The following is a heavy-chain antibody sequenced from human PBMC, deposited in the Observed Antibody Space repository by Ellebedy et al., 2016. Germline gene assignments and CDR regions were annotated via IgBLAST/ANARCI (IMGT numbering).Heavy chain of an antibody. J-gene: IGHJ4*02. V-gene: IGHV3-7*04. CDR2: INQVGSEK. CDR3: ARARIDY. Sequence: GESLKISCAASGFTFSSYAMHWVRQVPGKGLEWVANINQVGSEKYYVESVKGRFTISRDNAKNLLYLQMNSLRVEDTAVYYCARARIDYWGQGTLVSVSS. CDR1: GFTFSSYA.